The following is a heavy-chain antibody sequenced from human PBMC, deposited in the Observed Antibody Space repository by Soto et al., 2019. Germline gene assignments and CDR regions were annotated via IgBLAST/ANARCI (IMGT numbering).Heavy chain of an antibody. J-gene: IGHJ4*02. D-gene: IGHD6-19*01. Sequence: HPGGSLRLSCAASGFTVSSNYMSWVRQAPGKGLEWVSVIYSGGSTYYADSVKGRFTISRDNSKNTLYLQMNSLRAEDTAVYYCARSVVDASGWYFDYWGQGTLVTVSS. CDR1: GFTVSSNY. CDR3: ARSVVDASGWYFDY. V-gene: IGHV3-53*01. CDR2: IYSGGST.